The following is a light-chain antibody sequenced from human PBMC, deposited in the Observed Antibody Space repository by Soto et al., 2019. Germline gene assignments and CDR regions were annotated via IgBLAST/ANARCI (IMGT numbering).Light chain of an antibody. Sequence: EIVMTQSPATLSVSPGERATLSCRASQSVSSNLAWYQQKPGQAPRLLIYGASTRATGIPARFSGSGSGTEFTLTISSLQSEDFAVYYCQQYGYLGTFGQGTKVEFK. CDR3: QQYGYLGT. CDR2: GAS. J-gene: IGKJ1*01. V-gene: IGKV3-15*01. CDR1: QSVSSN.